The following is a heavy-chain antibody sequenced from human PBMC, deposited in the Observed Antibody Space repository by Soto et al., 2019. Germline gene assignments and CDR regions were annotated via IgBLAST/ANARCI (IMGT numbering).Heavy chain of an antibody. CDR3: ARDGSGSLGEYFQH. D-gene: IGHD6-19*01. CDR1: RYTFTGYY. V-gene: IGHV1-2*04. CDR2: INPNSGGT. Sequence: ASVPGSCKASRYTFTGYYVHWVRQAPGQGLEWMGWINPNSGGTNYAQKFQGWVTMTRDTSISTAYMELSRLRSDDTAVYYCARDGSGSLGEYFQHWGQGTLVTVSS. J-gene: IGHJ1*01.